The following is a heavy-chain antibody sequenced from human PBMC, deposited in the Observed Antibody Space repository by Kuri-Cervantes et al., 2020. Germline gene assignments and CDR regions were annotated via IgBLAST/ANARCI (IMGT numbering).Heavy chain of an antibody. V-gene: IGHV3-30*16. D-gene: IGHD3-3*01. CDR2: ISTDGTKA. Sequence: GESLKISCAASGFTFSSHVMHWVRQSSGEGPEWLAVISTDGTKAYHADSVKGRFTISRDNSKNTLSLQMDSLRVEDTAVYYCVRDPATIFDVLNYHLDYWGQGTLVTVSS. CDR3: VRDPATIFDVLNYHLDY. J-gene: IGHJ4*02. CDR1: GFTFSSHV.